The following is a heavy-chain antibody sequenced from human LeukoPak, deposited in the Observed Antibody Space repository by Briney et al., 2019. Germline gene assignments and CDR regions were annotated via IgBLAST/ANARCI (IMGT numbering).Heavy chain of an antibody. Sequence: SVKVSCKASGGTFSSYTISWVRQAPGQGLEWMGRTIPILGIANYAQKFQGRVTITADKSTRTAYMELSSLRSEDTAVYYCARGGEYSGSYDAFDIWGQGTMVTVSS. J-gene: IGHJ3*02. CDR1: GGTFSSYT. D-gene: IGHD1-26*01. CDR3: ARGGEYSGSYDAFDI. CDR2: TIPILGIA. V-gene: IGHV1-69*02.